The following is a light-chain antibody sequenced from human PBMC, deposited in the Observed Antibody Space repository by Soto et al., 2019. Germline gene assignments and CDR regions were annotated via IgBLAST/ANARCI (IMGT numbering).Light chain of an antibody. Sequence: EVVLTQSPATLSLSPGESATLSCRASQSVSVNFAWYQQKPGQAPRPLIYSASDRAPGIPARFSGRGSGTYFTLTISSLEPEDFAVYYCQERNRWPRGTFGGGIKVDIK. J-gene: IGKJ4*01. CDR1: QSVSVN. CDR2: SAS. CDR3: QERNRWPRGT. V-gene: IGKV3-11*01.